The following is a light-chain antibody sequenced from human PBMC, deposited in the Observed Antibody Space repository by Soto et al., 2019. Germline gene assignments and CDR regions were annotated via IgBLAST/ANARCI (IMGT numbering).Light chain of an antibody. CDR1: QKISNY. J-gene: IGKJ1*01. V-gene: IGKV3-11*01. CDR3: QQRCNWPRT. Sequence: IVLTQSPATLSLSPGNRATLSCRASQKISNYLTWYQQKPGQAPKLLIFDESNLAIGIPARFSGSGSGTDFTLTISRLQPEDFADYYCQQRCNWPRTFGQGTKVEIK. CDR2: DES.